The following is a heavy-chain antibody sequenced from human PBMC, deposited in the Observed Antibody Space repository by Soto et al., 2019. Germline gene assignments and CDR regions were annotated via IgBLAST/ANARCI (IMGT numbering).Heavy chain of an antibody. D-gene: IGHD3-10*01. J-gene: IGHJ4*02. CDR3: ATLDSGSYYIRPTKDFDY. V-gene: IGHV4-39*01. Sequence: QLQLQESGPGLVKPSETLSLTCTVSGGSISSSSYYWGWIRQPPGKGLEWIGSIYYSGSTYYNPSLKSRVTISVDTSKNQFSLKLSSVTAADTAVYYCATLDSGSYYIRPTKDFDYWGQGTLVTVSS. CDR1: GGSISSSSYY. CDR2: IYYSGST.